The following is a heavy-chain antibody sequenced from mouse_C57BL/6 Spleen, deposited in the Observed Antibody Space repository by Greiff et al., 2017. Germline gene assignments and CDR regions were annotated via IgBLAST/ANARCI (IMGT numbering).Heavy chain of an antibody. J-gene: IGHJ4*01. D-gene: IGHD1-1*02. V-gene: IGHV1-64*01. CDR1: GYTFTSYW. Sequence: VQLQQPGAELVKPGASVKLSCKASGYTFTSYWMHWVKQRPGQGLEWIGMIHPNSGSTNYNEKFKSKATLTVDKSSSTAYMQLSSLTSEASAVYYCDYGGHYYAMGYWGQGTSGTVSS. CDR3: DYGGHYYAMGY. CDR2: IHPNSGST.